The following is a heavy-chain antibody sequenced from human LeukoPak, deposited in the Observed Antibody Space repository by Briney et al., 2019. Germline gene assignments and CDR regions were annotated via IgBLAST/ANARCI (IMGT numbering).Heavy chain of an antibody. CDR3: ARVYYDHRDGSYYFDY. V-gene: IGHV4-61*01. CDR2: IYYSGST. Sequence: KSSETLSLTCTVSGGSVSSGSYYWSWIRQPPGKGLEWIGYIYYSGSTNYNPSLKSRVTISVDTSKNQFSLKLSSVTAADTAVYYCARVYYDHRDGSYYFDYWGQGTLVTVSS. J-gene: IGHJ4*02. D-gene: IGHD3-22*01. CDR1: GGSVSSGSYY.